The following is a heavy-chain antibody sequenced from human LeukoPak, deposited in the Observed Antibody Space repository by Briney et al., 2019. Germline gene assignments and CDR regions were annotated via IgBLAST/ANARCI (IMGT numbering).Heavy chain of an antibody. J-gene: IGHJ4*02. CDR2: INYSGTT. CDR1: GGSISSSGYY. V-gene: IGHV4-39*01. CDR3: ARVDIVIVPSANFDC. Sequence: SETLSLTCIVSGGSISSSGYYWGWIRQPPGKGLEWIGSINYSGTTYYNPSLRSRATISVDTSKNQFSLKLSSVTAADTAVYYCARVDIVIVPSANFDCWGQGTLATVSS. D-gene: IGHD2-2*01.